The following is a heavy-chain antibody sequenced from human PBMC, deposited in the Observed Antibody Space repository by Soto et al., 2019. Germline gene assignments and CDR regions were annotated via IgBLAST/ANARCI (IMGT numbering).Heavy chain of an antibody. CDR1: GFTFSSYR. CDR3: ARSPSFTEGIDY. V-gene: IGHV3-21*01. Sequence: PXASLKLSCAASGFTFSSYRMNWVRQAPGKGLEWVSSISSSSSYIYYADSVKGRFTISRDNAKNSLYLQMNSLRAEDTAVYYCARSPSFTEGIDYWGQGTLVTVSS. J-gene: IGHJ4*02. CDR2: ISSSSSYI. D-gene: IGHD3-16*01.